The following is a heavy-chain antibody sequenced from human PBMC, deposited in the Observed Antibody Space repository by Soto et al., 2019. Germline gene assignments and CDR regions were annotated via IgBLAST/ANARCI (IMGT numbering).Heavy chain of an antibody. V-gene: IGHV4-59*01. Sequence: SETLSLTCTVSGGSISSYYWSWIRQSPGKGLKWIGYTHYTGSINYNPSFKGRVTMSVDTSRNQFSLRLTSVTAADTAVYYCSRSIDNSGYYFSNYWGQGTLVTVSS. CDR1: GGSISSYY. J-gene: IGHJ4*02. D-gene: IGHD3-22*01. CDR2: THYTGSI. CDR3: SRSIDNSGYYFSNY.